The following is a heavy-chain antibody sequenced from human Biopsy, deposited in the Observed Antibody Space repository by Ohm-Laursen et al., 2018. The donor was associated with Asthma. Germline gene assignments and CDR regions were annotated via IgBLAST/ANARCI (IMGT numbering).Heavy chain of an antibody. CDR2: IMTVFGTT. CDR1: GGTFSNFA. D-gene: IGHD6-19*01. Sequence: SSVNVSCKAPGGTFSNFAISWVRQAPGQGLEWQGGIMTVFGTTNYAQKFQGRVTITADESTSTAYMEVTSLRSEDTAIYYCARCQVGYSSGWSLLLKKIYYSGMDVWGQGTAVTVSS. CDR3: ARCQVGYSSGWSLLLKKIYYSGMDV. V-gene: IGHV1-69*01. J-gene: IGHJ6*02.